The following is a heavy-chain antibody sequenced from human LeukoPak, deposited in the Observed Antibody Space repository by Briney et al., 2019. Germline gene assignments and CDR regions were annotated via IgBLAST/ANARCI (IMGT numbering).Heavy chain of an antibody. J-gene: IGHJ3*02. Sequence: PGGSLRLSCAASGFTISNRDMNWARQAPGKGLEWVSSISSSSSYIYHADSVKGRFTISKDNAKNSLYLQMNSLRAEDTAVYYCARDRNTYYDTSGYYPDAFDIWGQGTMVTVSS. CDR1: GFTISNRD. CDR3: ARDRNTYYDTSGYYPDAFDI. D-gene: IGHD3-22*01. CDR2: ISSSSSYI. V-gene: IGHV3-21*01.